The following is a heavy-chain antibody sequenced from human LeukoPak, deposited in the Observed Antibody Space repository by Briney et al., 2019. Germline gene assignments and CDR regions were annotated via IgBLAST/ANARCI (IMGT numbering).Heavy chain of an antibody. CDR3: ARVVSYDYDAFDI. D-gene: IGHD5-12*01. CDR1: GFTFSSYS. CDR2: ITTSSSYI. V-gene: IGHV3-21*01. J-gene: IGHJ3*02. Sequence: GGSLRLSCAASGFTFSSYSMNWVRQAPGKGLEWVSSITTSSSYIYYADSVKGRFTISRDNAKNSLYLQMNSLRAEDTAVYYCARVVSYDYDAFDIWGRGTMVTVSS.